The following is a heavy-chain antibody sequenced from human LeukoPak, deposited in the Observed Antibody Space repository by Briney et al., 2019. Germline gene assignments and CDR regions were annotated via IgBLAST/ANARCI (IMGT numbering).Heavy chain of an antibody. V-gene: IGHV3-30*02. J-gene: IGHJ4*02. D-gene: IGHD2-2*01. CDR2: IRYDGSNK. CDR3: AKGXPXSSXSCYVLGYFDY. CDR1: GFTFSSYG. Sequence: GGSLRLSCAASGFTFSSYGMHWVRQAPGKGLEWVAFIRYDGSNKYYADSVKGRFTISRDNSKNTLYLQMNSLRAEDTAVYYXAKGXPXSSXSCYVLGYFDYWGQGTLVTVSS.